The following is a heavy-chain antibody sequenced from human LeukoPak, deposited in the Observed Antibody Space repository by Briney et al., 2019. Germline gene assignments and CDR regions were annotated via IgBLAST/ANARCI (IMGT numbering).Heavy chain of an antibody. CDR2: IYYSGST. CDR3: ARASYQSSSSWFYFDY. V-gene: IGHV4-59*11. CDR1: GGSISSHY. Sequence: SETLSLTCTVSGGSISSHYWSWIRQPPGKGLEWIGYIYYSGSTNYNPSLKSRVTISVDTSKNQFSLKLSSVTAADTAVYYCARASYQSSSSWFYFDYWGQGTLVTVSS. J-gene: IGHJ4*02. D-gene: IGHD6-13*01.